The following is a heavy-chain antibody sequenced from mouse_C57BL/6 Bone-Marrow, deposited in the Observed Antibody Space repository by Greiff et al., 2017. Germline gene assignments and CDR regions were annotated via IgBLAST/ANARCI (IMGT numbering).Heavy chain of an antibody. Sequence: QVTLKESGPGILQPSQTVSLTCSFSGLLLSTLGMGVGWIRQPSGKGLEWLAYFWWNDDMYYNPALKSRLTISKDTYKYQVFLKLASVDTADTSTYYCARTESPRYYAMDVWGPGTSVTVSS. D-gene: IGHD6-1*01. CDR3: ARTESPRYYAMDV. V-gene: IGHV8-8*01. CDR1: GLLLSTLGMG. J-gene: IGHJ4*01. CDR2: FWWNDDM.